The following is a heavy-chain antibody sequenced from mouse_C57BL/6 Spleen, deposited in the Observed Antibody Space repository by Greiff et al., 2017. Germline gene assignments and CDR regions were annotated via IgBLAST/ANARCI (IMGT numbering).Heavy chain of an antibody. Sequence: SCKASGYTFTSYWMQWVKQRPGQGLEWIGEIDPSDSYTNYNQKFKGKATLTVDTSSSTAYMQLSSLTSEDSAVYYCARRETAQATGLNYWGQGTTLTVSS. CDR1: GYTFTSYW. D-gene: IGHD3-2*02. V-gene: IGHV1-50*01. CDR2: IDPSDSYT. J-gene: IGHJ2*01. CDR3: ARRETAQATGLNY.